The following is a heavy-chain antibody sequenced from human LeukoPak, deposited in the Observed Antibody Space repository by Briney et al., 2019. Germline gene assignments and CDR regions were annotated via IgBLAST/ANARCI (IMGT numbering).Heavy chain of an antibody. CDR2: ISYDGSNK. CDR3: AKSRYYGSGSIDY. V-gene: IGHV3-30*18. Sequence: PGGSLRLSCAASGFTFSGYGMHWVRQAAGKGLEWVAVISYDGSNKYYGDSVKGRFTISRDNSKNALYLQVNSLRADDAALYYCAKSRYYGSGSIDYWGQGTLVTVSS. CDR1: GFTFSGYG. D-gene: IGHD3-10*01. J-gene: IGHJ4*02.